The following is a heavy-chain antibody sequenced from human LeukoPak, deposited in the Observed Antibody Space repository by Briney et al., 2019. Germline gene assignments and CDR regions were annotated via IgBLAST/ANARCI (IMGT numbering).Heavy chain of an antibody. J-gene: IGHJ4*02. CDR3: ARDSGLYDILYYFDY. Sequence: GGSLRLSCAASGFTFSSYGMHWVRQAPGKGLEWVAVIWYDGSNKYYADSVKGRFTISRDNSKNTLYLQMNSLRAEDTAVYYCARDSGLYDILYYFDYWGQGTLVTVSS. D-gene: IGHD3-9*01. CDR1: GFTFSSYG. V-gene: IGHV3-33*01. CDR2: IWYDGSNK.